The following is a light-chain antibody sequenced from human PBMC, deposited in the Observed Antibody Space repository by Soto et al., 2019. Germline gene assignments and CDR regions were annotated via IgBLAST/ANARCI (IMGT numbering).Light chain of an antibody. J-gene: IGKJ4*01. CDR3: QQRSNWPLT. CDR2: DAS. V-gene: IGKV3-11*01. Sequence: EIVLTQSPATRSLSPGERATLSCRASQSVSSYLAWYQQKPGQAPRLLIYDASNRATGIPARFSGSGSGTDFTLTISSLAPEDFAVYYCQQRSNWPLTFGGGTKVEIK. CDR1: QSVSSY.